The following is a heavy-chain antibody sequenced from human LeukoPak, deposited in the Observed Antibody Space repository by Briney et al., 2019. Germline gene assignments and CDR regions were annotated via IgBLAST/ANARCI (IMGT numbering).Heavy chain of an antibody. Sequence: GGSLRLSCAASGLTFSSYNMHWVRQAPGKGLEWVAVISYDGNNKYYADSVKGRFTISRDNSKNTLYLQMNGLRAEDTAVYYCAKGYDYRSGAGSFDYWGQGTLVTVSS. CDR1: GLTFSSYN. V-gene: IGHV3-30*18. J-gene: IGHJ4*02. CDR3: AKGYDYRSGAGSFDY. CDR2: ISYDGNNK. D-gene: IGHD3-10*01.